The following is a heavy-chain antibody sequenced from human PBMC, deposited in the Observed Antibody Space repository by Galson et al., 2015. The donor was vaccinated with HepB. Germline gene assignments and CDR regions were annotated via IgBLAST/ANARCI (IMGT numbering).Heavy chain of an antibody. D-gene: IGHD3-3*01. CDR1: GFTFSWSA. CDR3: AKEIWSGSIYNGMDV. CDR2: ISGGGDST. J-gene: IGHJ6*01. Sequence: SLRLSCAASGFTSGFTFSWSAMSWVRQAPGKGLEWVSVISGGGDSTKYADTVKGRFTISRDNSKNTLYLQMNSLRAEDMAVYYCAKEIWSGSIYNGMDVWGQGTTVTVSS. V-gene: IGHV3-23*01.